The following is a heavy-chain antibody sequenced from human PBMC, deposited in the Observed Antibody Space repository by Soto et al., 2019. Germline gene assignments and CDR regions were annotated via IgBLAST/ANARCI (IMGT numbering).Heavy chain of an antibody. CDR3: VKLDEILSGYYDAFDV. J-gene: IGHJ3*01. CDR2: INPSGGST. Sequence: ASVKVSCKASGYTFTSYYMHWVRQAPGQGLEWMGIINPSGGSTSYAQKFQGRVTMTRDTPTSTVYMELSSLRAEDTAIYYCVKLDEILSGYYDAFDVWGQGTMVTVSS. CDR1: GYTFTSYY. V-gene: IGHV1-46*01. D-gene: IGHD3-9*01.